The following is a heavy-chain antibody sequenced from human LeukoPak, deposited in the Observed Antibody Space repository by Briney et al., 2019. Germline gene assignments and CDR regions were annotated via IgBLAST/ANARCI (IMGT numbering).Heavy chain of an antibody. CDR2: IWNDGSNK. Sequence: HPGGSLRLSCAASGFTFSSYGMHWVRQAPGKGLEWVALIWNDGSNKYYAESVKGRFTISRDNPKSTLYLQMNSLRAEDTAVYYCARPLIAAAGGWFDPWGQGTLVTVSS. V-gene: IGHV3-33*01. J-gene: IGHJ5*02. D-gene: IGHD6-13*01. CDR1: GFTFSSYG. CDR3: ARPLIAAAGGWFDP.